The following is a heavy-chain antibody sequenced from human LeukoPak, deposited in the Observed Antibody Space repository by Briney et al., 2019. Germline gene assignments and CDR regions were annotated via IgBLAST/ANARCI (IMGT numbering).Heavy chain of an antibody. CDR2: INHSGST. D-gene: IGHD3-22*01. V-gene: IGHV4-34*01. CDR3: ARGRPSYYDSSGYYYPQFDY. J-gene: IGHJ4*02. CDR1: GGSFSGYY. Sequence: PSETLSLTCAVYGGSFSGYYWSWIRQPPGKGLEWIGEINHSGSTNYNPSLKSRVTISVDTSKNQFSLKLSSVTAADTAVYYCARGRPSYYDSSGYYYPQFDYWGQGTLVTVSS.